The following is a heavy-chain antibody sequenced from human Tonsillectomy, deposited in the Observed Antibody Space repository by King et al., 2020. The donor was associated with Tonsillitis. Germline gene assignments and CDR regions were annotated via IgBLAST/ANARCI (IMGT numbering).Heavy chain of an antibody. J-gene: IGHJ4*02. CDR1: GFTFSSYG. CDR3: ARAPSPYGSGHFDY. D-gene: IGHD3-10*01. Sequence: VQLVESGGGLVKPGGSLRLSCAASGFTFSSYGMNWVRQAPGKGLEWGSSISSSSSYRYYADSVKVRFTISRDNAKNSVYLQMNSLRVEDTSVYYCARAPSPYGSGHFDYWGQGTLVTVSS. V-gene: IGHV3-21*01. CDR2: ISSSSSYR.